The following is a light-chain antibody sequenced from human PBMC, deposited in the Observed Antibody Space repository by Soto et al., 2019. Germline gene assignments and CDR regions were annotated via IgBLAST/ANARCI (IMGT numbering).Light chain of an antibody. Sequence: QSALTQPRSVSGSPGQSVTISCTGTSSDVGGYNYVAWYQQHPGKAPKLMIYDVSTRPSGVPDRFSGSKSGNTASPTISGLQAEDEADYYCCSYAGSYYVFGTGTKLTVL. CDR3: CSYAGSYYV. CDR2: DVS. CDR1: SSDVGGYNY. V-gene: IGLV2-11*01. J-gene: IGLJ1*01.